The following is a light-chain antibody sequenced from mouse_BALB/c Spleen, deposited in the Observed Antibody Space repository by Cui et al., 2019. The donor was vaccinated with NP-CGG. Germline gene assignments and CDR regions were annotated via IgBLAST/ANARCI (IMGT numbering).Light chain of an antibody. CDR1: TGAVTTNNY. V-gene: IGLV1*01. J-gene: IGLJ1*01. Sequence: QAVVTQESALTPSPGATVTLTCRSSTGAVTTNNYANWVQEKPDHLFTGLIGGTNNRAPGVPARFSGSLIGDKAALTITGAQTEDEAIYFCALWYSNHWVFGGGTKLTVL. CDR2: GTN. CDR3: ALWYSNHWV.